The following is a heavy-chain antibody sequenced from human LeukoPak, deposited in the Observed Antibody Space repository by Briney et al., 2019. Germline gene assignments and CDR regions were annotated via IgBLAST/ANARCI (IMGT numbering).Heavy chain of an antibody. Sequence: KPGESLKISCKGSGYSLTSYWIGWVRQMPGKGLEWMGIIYPGDSDTRYSPSFQGQVTISADKSISTAYLQWSSLKASDTAMYYCARSLNDILTGYYNGYYFDYWSQGTLVTVSS. CDR2: IYPGDSDT. CDR1: GYSLTSYW. V-gene: IGHV5-51*01. D-gene: IGHD3-9*01. CDR3: ARSLNDILTGYYNGYYFDY. J-gene: IGHJ4*02.